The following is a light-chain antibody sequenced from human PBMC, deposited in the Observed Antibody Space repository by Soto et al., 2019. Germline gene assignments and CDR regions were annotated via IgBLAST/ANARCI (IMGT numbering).Light chain of an antibody. V-gene: IGLV1-40*01. CDR2: GNS. J-gene: IGLJ1*01. CDR1: SSNIGAGYD. CDR3: QSYDSSLSGYV. Sequence: QSVLTQPPSVSGAPGQRVTISCTGGSSNIGAGYDVHWYQQLPGTAPKLLIYGNSNRPSGVPDRFSGYKSGTSASLAITGLQAEDEADYYCQSYDSSLSGYVFGTGTKLTVL.